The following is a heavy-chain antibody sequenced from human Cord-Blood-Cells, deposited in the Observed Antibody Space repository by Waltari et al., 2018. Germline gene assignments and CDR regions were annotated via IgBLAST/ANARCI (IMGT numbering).Heavy chain of an antibody. J-gene: IGHJ4*02. Sequence: QVQLQQWGAGLLKPSETLSLTCAVYGGSFSGYYWSWIRQPPGKGLEWIGEINHSGSTNYNPPLKSRVTISVDTSKNQFSLKLSSVTAADTAVYYCARSPGSWYYFDYWGQGTLVTVSS. V-gene: IGHV4-34*01. D-gene: IGHD6-13*01. CDR1: GGSFSGYY. CDR3: ARSPGSWYYFDY. CDR2: INHSGST.